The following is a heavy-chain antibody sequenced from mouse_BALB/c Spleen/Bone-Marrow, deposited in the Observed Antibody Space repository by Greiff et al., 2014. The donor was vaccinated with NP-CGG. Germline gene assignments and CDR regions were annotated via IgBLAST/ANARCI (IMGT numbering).Heavy chain of an antibody. D-gene: IGHD4-1*01. CDR1: GYTFTSYW. Sequence: QVQLKESGAELVRPGASVKLSCKASGYTFTSYWINWVKQRPGQGLEWIGNIYPSDSYTNYNQKFKDKATSTVDKSSSTAYMQLSSPTSEDSAVYYCTTGTRFAYWGQGTLVTVSA. V-gene: IGHV1-69*02. J-gene: IGHJ3*01. CDR3: TTGTRFAY. CDR2: IYPSDSYT.